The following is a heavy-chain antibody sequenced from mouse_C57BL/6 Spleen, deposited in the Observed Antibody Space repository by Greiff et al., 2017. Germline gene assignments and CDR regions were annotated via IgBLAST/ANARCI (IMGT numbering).Heavy chain of an antibody. CDR3: ASLYDGYYPLDY. Sequence: VQLKESGPGLVKPSQSLSLTCSVTGYSITSGYYWNWIRQFPGNKLEWMGYISYDGSNNYNPSLKNRISITRDTSQNQFFLKLNSVTTEDTATYYCASLYDGYYPLDYWGQGTTLTVSS. J-gene: IGHJ2*01. CDR2: ISYDGSN. D-gene: IGHD2-3*01. CDR1: GYSITSGYY. V-gene: IGHV3-6*01.